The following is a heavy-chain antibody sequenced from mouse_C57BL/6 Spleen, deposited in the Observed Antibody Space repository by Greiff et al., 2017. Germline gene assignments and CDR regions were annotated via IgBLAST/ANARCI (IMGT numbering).Heavy chain of an antibody. J-gene: IGHJ4*01. D-gene: IGHD1-1*01. V-gene: IGHV5-6*01. CDR2: ISSGGSYT. Sequence: EVQGVESGGDLVKPGGSLKLSCAASGFTFSSYGMSWVRQTPDKRLEWVATISSGGSYTYYPDSEKVRITIARDNAKNTLYLQMSSLKSEDTAMYDCASSGCINTVVATEDAMDYWGQGTSVTVSS. CDR1: GFTFSSYG. CDR3: ASSGCINTVVATEDAMDY.